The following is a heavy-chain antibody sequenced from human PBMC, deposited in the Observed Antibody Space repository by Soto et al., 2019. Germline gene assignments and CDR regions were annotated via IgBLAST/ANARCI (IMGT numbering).Heavy chain of an antibody. CDR3: AQRTQTNWFDP. CDR2: INHSGDT. J-gene: IGHJ5*02. Sequence: QVQLQQWGAGLLKPSETLSLTCAVYGGSFSDFYWNWIRQSPGKGLEWIGEINHSGDTNYNPSLKSRVTISVDTSKNQFSLQLNSVTATDTAVYYCAQRTQTNWFDPWGQGTPVTVSS. V-gene: IGHV4-34*01. CDR1: GGSFSDFY.